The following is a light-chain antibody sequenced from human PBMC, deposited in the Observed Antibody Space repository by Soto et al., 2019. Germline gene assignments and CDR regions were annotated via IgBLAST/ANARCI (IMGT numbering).Light chain of an antibody. CDR2: KAS. CDR1: ESISSW. Sequence: DIQMTQFPSTLSASVGDRVTITCRASESISSWLAWYQQKPGKAPKILIYKASTLQSGVPSRFTGSRSGTEFTLTISSLQPDDFATYYCQHYSVFPLTFGGGTKVEIK. V-gene: IGKV1-5*03. CDR3: QHYSVFPLT. J-gene: IGKJ4*01.